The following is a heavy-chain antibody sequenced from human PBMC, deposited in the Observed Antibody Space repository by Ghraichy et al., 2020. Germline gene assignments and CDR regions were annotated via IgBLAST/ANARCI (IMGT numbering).Heavy chain of an antibody. D-gene: IGHD3-9*01. CDR1: GGSISSGDYY. Sequence: SETLSLTCTVSGGSISSGDYYWSWIRQPPGKGLEWIGYIYYSGSTYYNPSLKSRVTISVDTSKNQFSLKLSSVTAADTAVYYCASTYDILTGRDYWGQGTLVTVSS. CDR3: ASTYDILTGRDY. V-gene: IGHV4-30-4*01. CDR2: IYYSGST. J-gene: IGHJ4*02.